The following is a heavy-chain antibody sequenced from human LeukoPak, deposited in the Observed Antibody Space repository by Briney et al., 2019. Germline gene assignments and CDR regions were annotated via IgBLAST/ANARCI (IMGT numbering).Heavy chain of an antibody. CDR3: ARGRYSGYYYYYGMDV. Sequence: SSETLSLTCAVYGGSFSGYYWSWIRQPPGKGLEWIGEINHSGSTNYNPSLKSRVTISVDTSKNQFSLKLSSVTAADTAVYYCARGRYSGYYYYYGMDVWGQGTTVTVSS. CDR2: INHSGST. J-gene: IGHJ6*02. D-gene: IGHD5-12*01. V-gene: IGHV4-34*01. CDR1: GGSFSGYY.